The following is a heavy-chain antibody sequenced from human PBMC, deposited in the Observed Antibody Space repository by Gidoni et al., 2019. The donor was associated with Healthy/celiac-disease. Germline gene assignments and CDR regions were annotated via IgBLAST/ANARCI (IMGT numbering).Heavy chain of an antibody. J-gene: IGHJ4*02. V-gene: IGHV3-11*05. CDR3: ARDRGDCSGGSCYWAPNWDIDY. D-gene: IGHD2-15*01. CDR2: ISSSSSYT. Sequence: VQLVESGGGLVKPGASLRLSCAASGFTFSDYYLSWIRQAPGKGLEWVSYISSSSSYTNYADSVKGRFTISRDNAKNSLYLQMNSLRAEDTAVYYCARDRGDCSGGSCYWAPNWDIDYWGQGTLVTVSS. CDR1: GFTFSDYY.